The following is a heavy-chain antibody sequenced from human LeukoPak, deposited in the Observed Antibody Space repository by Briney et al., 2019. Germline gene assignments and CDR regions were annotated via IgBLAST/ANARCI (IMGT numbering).Heavy chain of an antibody. J-gene: IGHJ4*02. CDR1: GFSFRNYA. CDR3: TRDGGSFCDFDY. V-gene: IGHV3-64*02. Sequence: GGSLGLSCVASGFSFRNYAIHWVRQAPGKGLEYVSVINTDGRITYYADSVKGRFTISRDNSKNTVYLQMDSLRGEDMAVYYCTRDGGSFCDFDYWGQGALDTVSS. D-gene: IGHD1-26*01. CDR2: INTDGRIT.